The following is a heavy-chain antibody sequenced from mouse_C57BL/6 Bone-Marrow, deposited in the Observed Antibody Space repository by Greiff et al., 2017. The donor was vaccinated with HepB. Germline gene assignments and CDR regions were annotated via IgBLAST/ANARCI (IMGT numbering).Heavy chain of an antibody. CDR2: IDPEDGDT. J-gene: IGHJ2*01. CDR3: ARYHYDVGPFDD. V-gene: IGHV14-1*01. Sequence: EVQLQQPGAELVKPGASVKLSCTASGFTFKGYYMHWVKQRPGQGLEWIGRIDPEDGDTHYDPKFQGKATMTADTSSSAAYMQLSSLTSDDSAVYYCARYHYDVGPFDDWGQGTTLTVAS. CDR1: GFTFKGYY. D-gene: IGHD2-4*01.